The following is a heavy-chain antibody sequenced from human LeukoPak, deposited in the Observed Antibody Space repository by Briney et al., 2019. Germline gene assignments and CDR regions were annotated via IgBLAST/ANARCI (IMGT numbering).Heavy chain of an antibody. D-gene: IGHD3-22*01. Sequence: SETLFLTCTVSGGSISSGDYYWSWIRQPPGKGLEWIGYIYYSGSTYYNPSLKSRVTISVDTSKNQFSLKLSSVTAADTAVYYCASQRDYYYDSSGYYEDYWGQGTLVTVSS. CDR2: IYYSGST. J-gene: IGHJ4*02. V-gene: IGHV4-30-4*01. CDR1: GGSISSGDYY. CDR3: ASQRDYYYDSSGYYEDY.